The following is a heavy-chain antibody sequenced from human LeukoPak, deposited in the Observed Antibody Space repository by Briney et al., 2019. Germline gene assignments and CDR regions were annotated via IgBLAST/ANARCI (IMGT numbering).Heavy chain of an antibody. V-gene: IGHV4-59*12. CDR3: ARVDDSSGYYYGY. J-gene: IGHJ4*02. Sequence: PSETLSLTCTVSGGSISSYYWSWIRQPPGKGLEWIGYIYYSGSTNYNPSLKSRVTISVDTSKNQFSLKLSSVTAADTAVYYCARVDDSSGYYYGYWGQGTLVTVSS. CDR2: IYYSGST. CDR1: GGSISSYY. D-gene: IGHD3-22*01.